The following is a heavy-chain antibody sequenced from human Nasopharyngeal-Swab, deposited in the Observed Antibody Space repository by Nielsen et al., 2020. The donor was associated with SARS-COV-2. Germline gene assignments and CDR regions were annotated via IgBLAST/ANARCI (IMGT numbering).Heavy chain of an antibody. D-gene: IGHD3-3*01. CDR2: IKQDGSEK. CDR3: ARMGATIFGVTDRFDP. V-gene: IGHV3-7*01. Sequence: GESLKISCAASGFTFSSYWMSWVRQAPGKGLEWVANIKQDGSEKYYVDSVKGRFTISRDNAKNSPYLQMNSLRAEDTAVYYCARMGATIFGVTDRFDPWGQGTLVTVSS. CDR1: GFTFSSYW. J-gene: IGHJ5*02.